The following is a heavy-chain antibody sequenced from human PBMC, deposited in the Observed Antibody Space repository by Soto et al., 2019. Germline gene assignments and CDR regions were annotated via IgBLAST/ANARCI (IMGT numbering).Heavy chain of an antibody. J-gene: IGHJ4*02. CDR1: GFTFGDYA. V-gene: IGHV3-23*01. CDR3: AKDGGYDILTGYYTHGPFDY. Sequence: GGSLRLSCTASGFTFGDYAMSWVRQAPGKGLEWVSAISGSGGSTYYADSVKGRFTISRDNSKNTLYLQMNSLRAEDTAVYYCAKDGGYDILTGYYTHGPFDYWGQGTLVTVSS. CDR2: ISGSGGST. D-gene: IGHD3-9*01.